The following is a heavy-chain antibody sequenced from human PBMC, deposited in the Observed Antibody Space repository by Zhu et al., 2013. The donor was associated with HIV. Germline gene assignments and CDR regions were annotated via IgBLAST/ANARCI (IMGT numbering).Heavy chain of an antibody. CDR2: IFHSGTT. Sequence: VQLQEPGPGLVKPSGTLSLTCAVSGDSISTSTWWSWVRQPPGRGLEWIGEIFHSGTTNYNPSLKSRIIISLDESKNQFSLKLTSVTAADTAVYYCARVPRRRQLLDYWGQGTLVTVSS. D-gene: IGHD1-26*01. J-gene: IGHJ4*02. CDR1: GDSISTSTW. V-gene: IGHV4-4*02. CDR3: ARVPRRRQLLDY.